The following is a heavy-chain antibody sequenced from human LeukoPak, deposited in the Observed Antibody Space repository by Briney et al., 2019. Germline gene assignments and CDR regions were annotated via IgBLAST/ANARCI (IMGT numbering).Heavy chain of an antibody. Sequence: GESLKISCKGSGYSFTSYWIGWVRQMPGKGLEWMGIIYPGDSDTRYSPSFQGQVTISADKSISTAYLQWSSLKASDTAMYYCARPRGDYYDSSGYQPPDYWGQGTLVTVSS. D-gene: IGHD3-22*01. V-gene: IGHV5-51*01. J-gene: IGHJ4*02. CDR2: IYPGDSDT. CDR3: ARPRGDYYDSSGYQPPDY. CDR1: GYSFTSYW.